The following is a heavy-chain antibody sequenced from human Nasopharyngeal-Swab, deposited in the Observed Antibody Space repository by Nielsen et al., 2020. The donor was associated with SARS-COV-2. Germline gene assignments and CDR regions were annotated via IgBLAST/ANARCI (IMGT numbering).Heavy chain of an antibody. Sequence: WARQAPGRGLEWMGRFIPILGIANYAQKFQGRVTITADISTSTAYMELSSLRSEDTAVYYCAATVTTGSYDFDYWGQGTLVTVSS. J-gene: IGHJ4*02. D-gene: IGHD4-17*01. V-gene: IGHV1-69*02. CDR3: AATVTTGSYDFDY. CDR2: FIPILGIA.